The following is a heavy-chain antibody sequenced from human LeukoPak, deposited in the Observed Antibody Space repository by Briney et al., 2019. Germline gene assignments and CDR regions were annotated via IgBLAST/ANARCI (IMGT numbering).Heavy chain of an antibody. Sequence: GGSLRLSCVASGFTFSNYWMHWVRQAPGKGPEWVSRINKDGSITNFADSVKGRFTISRDNAKNSLYLQMNSLRAEDTAVYYCARDAYYDSSAFDIWGQGTMVTVSS. D-gene: IGHD3-22*01. CDR3: ARDAYYDSSAFDI. J-gene: IGHJ3*02. CDR1: GFTFSNYW. CDR2: INKDGSIT. V-gene: IGHV3-74*01.